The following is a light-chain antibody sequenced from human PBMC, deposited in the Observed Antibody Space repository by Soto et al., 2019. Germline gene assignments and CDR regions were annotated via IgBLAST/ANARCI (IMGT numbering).Light chain of an antibody. CDR3: QQSSRIPYT. Sequence: DIQMTQSPSSLSASVGDRVTITCRASQSIDTYLNWYQQKPGKAPKLLIYAASSLHSGVPSRFTGSGSGTDFTLTISSLQPEDFASYYCQQSSRIPYTFGQGTKLEIK. J-gene: IGKJ2*01. V-gene: IGKV1-39*01. CDR1: QSIDTY. CDR2: AAS.